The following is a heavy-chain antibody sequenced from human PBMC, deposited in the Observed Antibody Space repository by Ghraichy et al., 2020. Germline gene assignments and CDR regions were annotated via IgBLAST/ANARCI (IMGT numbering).Heavy chain of an antibody. J-gene: IGHJ4*02. CDR1: GGSISSGSYY. CDR3: AREGTYCSSTSCSPVFDY. V-gene: IGHV4-61*02. CDR2: IYTSGST. Sequence: SETLSLTCTVSGGSISSGSYYWSWIRQPAGKGLEWIGRIYTSGSTNYNPSLKSRVTISVDTSKNQFSLKLSSVTAADTAVYYCAREGTYCSSTSCSPVFDYWGQGTLVTVSS. D-gene: IGHD2-2*01.